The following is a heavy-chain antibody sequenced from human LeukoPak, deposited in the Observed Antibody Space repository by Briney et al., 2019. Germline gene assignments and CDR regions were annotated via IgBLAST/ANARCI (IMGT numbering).Heavy chain of an antibody. J-gene: IGHJ4*02. CDR2: ISYDGSNK. CDR3: AKYGAYYYDSSGYYYLDY. Sequence: GGSLRLSCAASGFTFSNYAMSWVRQAPGKGLEWVAVISYDGSNKYYADSVKGRFTISRDNSKNTLYLQMNSLRAEDTAVYYCAKYGAYYYDSSGYYYLDYWGQGTLVTVSS. V-gene: IGHV3-30*18. CDR1: GFTFSNYA. D-gene: IGHD3-22*01.